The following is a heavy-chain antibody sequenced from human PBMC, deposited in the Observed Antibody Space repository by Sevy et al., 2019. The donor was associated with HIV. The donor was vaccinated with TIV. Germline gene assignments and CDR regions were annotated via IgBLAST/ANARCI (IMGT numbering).Heavy chain of an antibody. D-gene: IGHD6-13*01. V-gene: IGHV3-48*02. CDR1: GFTFSSYS. J-gene: IGHJ4*02. Sequence: GGSLRLSCAASGFTFSSYSMNWVRQAPGKGLEWLSCITSSSSYIDYADSVRGRFTISRDNTRNSLYVQMNSLRDEDSAGYYCAGGSGSGSWLIDYWGQGTLVTVSS. CDR3: AGGSGSGSWLIDY. CDR2: ITSSSSYI.